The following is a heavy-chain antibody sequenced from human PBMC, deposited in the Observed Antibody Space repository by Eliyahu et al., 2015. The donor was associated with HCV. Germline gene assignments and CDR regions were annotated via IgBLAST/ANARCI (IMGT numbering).Heavy chain of an antibody. Sequence: QLQLQESGPGLVKPSETLSLTCTVSGGSISSSSYYWGWIRQPPGKGLGWIGSIYYSGSTYYNPSLKSRVTISVDTSKNQFSLKLSSVTAADTAVYYCARHEEGTFDIWGQGTMVTVFS. V-gene: IGHV4-39*01. J-gene: IGHJ3*02. CDR3: ARHEEGTFDI. CDR1: GGSISSSSYY. CDR2: IYYSGST.